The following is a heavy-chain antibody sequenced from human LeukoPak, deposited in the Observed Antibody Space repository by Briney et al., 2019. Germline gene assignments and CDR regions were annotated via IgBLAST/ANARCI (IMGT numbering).Heavy chain of an antibody. V-gene: IGHV4-59*12. D-gene: IGHD5-24*01. J-gene: IGHJ5*02. Sequence: PSETLSLTCTVSGGSISSYYWSWIRQPPGKGLEWIGYIYYSGSTNYNPSLKSRVTISVDTSKNQFSLKLSSVTAADTAVYYCARDRWLQELGNWFDPWGQGTLVTVSS. CDR3: ARDRWLQELGNWFDP. CDR2: IYYSGST. CDR1: GGSISSYY.